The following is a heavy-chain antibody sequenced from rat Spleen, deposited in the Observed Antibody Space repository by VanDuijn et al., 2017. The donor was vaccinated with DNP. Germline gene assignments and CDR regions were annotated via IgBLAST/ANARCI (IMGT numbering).Heavy chain of an antibody. J-gene: IGHJ1*01. CDR2: ISSGGST. CDR3: TRDNSYYWYFDF. CDR1: GFSLTSYG. Sequence: QVQLKESGPGLVQPSQTLSLTCTVSGFSLTSYGVSWVRQPPGKGLEWIAAISSGGSTYYNSALKSRLSISRDTSKSQVFLKMNSLQTEDTAIYFCTRDNSYYWYFDFWGPGTMVTVSS. D-gene: IGHD1-10*01. V-gene: IGHV2S12*01.